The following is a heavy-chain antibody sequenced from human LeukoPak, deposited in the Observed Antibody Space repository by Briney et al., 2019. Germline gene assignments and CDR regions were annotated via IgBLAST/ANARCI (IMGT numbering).Heavy chain of an antibody. CDR2: IYYSGNT. V-gene: IGHV4-59*01. CDR1: GVSISSDH. D-gene: IGHD2-15*01. Sequence: SETLSLTCTVSGVSISSDHWSWLRQPPGKGLEWIGYIYYSGNTNYNPSLRSRVTISVDTTKNHFSLRLRSVTAADTSVYYCARVCSGDSCYSGWGQGTLVAVSS. J-gene: IGHJ4*02. CDR3: ARVCSGDSCYSG.